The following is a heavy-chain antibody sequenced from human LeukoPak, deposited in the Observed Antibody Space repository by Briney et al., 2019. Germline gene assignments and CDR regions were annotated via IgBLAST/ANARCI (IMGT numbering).Heavy chain of an antibody. J-gene: IGHJ6*04. CDR3: ASDILTGYSYYYYYGMDV. CDR2: IYHSGST. CDR1: GGSISSSNW. Sequence: PSETLSLTCAVSGGSISSSNWRSWVRQPPGKGLERIGEIYHSGSTHYNPSLKSRVTISVDKSKNQFSLKLSSVTAADTAVYYCASDILTGYSYYYYYGMDVWGKGTTVTVSS. V-gene: IGHV4-4*02. D-gene: IGHD3-9*01.